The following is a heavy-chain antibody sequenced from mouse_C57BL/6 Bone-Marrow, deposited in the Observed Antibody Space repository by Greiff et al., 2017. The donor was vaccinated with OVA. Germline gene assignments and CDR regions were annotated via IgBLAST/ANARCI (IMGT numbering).Heavy chain of an antibody. J-gene: IGHJ2*01. Sequence: QVQLQQSGPELVKPGASVKLSCKASGYTFTSYDINWVKQRPGQGLEWIGWIYPRDGSPKYNEKFKGKATLTVDTSSSTAYMELHSLTSEDSAVYFCAREEELGFSFDYWGQGTTLTVSS. CDR3: AREEELGFSFDY. CDR2: IYPRDGSP. V-gene: IGHV1-85*01. CDR1: GYTFTSYD. D-gene: IGHD4-1*01.